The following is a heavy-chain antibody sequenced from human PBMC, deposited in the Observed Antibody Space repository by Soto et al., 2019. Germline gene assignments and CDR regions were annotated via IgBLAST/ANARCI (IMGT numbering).Heavy chain of an antibody. D-gene: IGHD5-18*01. CDR3: AKDKFQWIQKRVFEF. V-gene: IGHV3-23*01. CDR2: ISGSGGST. Sequence: GGSLRLSCAASGFTFTTYAMSWVRQAPGKGLEWVSAISGSGGSTYYSDSVKGRSTVSRDNSKNTRYLQMDSLRAEDTAVYYWAKDKFQWIQKRVFEFWGQGTLVTVSS. J-gene: IGHJ4*02. CDR1: GFTFTTYA.